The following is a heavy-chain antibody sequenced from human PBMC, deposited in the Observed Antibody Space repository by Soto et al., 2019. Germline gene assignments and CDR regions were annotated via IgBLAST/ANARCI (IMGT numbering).Heavy chain of an antibody. V-gene: IGHV1-69*06. D-gene: IGHD6-6*01. CDR3: ASIAPTYSSSYSYYFDY. CDR1: GGTFSSYA. Sequence: AVKVSCKASGGTFSSYAISWVRQAPGQGLEWMGGIIPIFGTANYAQKFQGRVTITADKSTSTDYMELSSLRSEDTAVYYCASIAPTYSSSYSYYFDYWGQGTLVTVSS. J-gene: IGHJ4*02. CDR2: IIPIFGTA.